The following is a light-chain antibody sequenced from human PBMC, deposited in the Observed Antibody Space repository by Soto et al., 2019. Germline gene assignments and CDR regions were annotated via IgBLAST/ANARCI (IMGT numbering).Light chain of an antibody. V-gene: IGLV1-51*01. CDR1: DSNIGGSF. Sequence: SALTQPPSVSAAPGQKATITCSGSDSNIGGSFVSWYQQIPETAPRLLIYDTDKRPSGTPDRFSGSRSGSSATLDIAGLQTGDEALYYCATWDSILSNVVFGGGTKLTVL. CDR3: ATWDSILSNVV. J-gene: IGLJ2*01. CDR2: DTD.